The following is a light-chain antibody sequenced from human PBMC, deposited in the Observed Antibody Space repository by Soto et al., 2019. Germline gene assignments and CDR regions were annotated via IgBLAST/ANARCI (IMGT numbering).Light chain of an antibody. CDR2: GAS. Sequence: EIVLTQSPGTLSLSPGERATLSCRASQSVSSSYLAWYQQTPGQAPRVIIYGASNRATGIPDRFSGSGSGTDFTLTISRLEPEDFAVYYCQQYGSSLYTFGQGTKLEIK. V-gene: IGKV3-20*01. J-gene: IGKJ2*01. CDR3: QQYGSSLYT. CDR1: QSVSSSY.